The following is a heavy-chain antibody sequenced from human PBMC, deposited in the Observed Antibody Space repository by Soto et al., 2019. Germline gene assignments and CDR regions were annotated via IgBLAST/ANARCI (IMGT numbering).Heavy chain of an antibody. CDR3: ARHRPNCSGGSCYFSVDY. J-gene: IGHJ4*02. CDR1: GGSISSSSYY. D-gene: IGHD2-15*01. Sequence: LTCTVSGGSISSSSYYWGWIRQPPGKGLEWIGSIYYSGSTYYNPSLKSRVTISVDTSKNQFSLKLSSVTAADTAVYYCARHRPNCSGGSCYFSVDYWGQGTLVTVSS. CDR2: IYYSGST. V-gene: IGHV4-39*01.